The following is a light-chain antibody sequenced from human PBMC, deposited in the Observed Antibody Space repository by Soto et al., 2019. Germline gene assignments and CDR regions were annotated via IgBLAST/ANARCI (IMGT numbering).Light chain of an antibody. CDR3: LQHNDFPRT. CDR2: RAS. CDR1: QGIRED. V-gene: IGKV1-17*01. J-gene: IGKJ1*01. Sequence: DIQMTQSPSSLSASVGDIVTISCRASQGIREDLGWYQQKPGKAPKRLIYRASNLETGVPSRFSGGGTRKHFTLTINSLQPEDFATYFCLQHNDFPRTFGQGTKVEMK.